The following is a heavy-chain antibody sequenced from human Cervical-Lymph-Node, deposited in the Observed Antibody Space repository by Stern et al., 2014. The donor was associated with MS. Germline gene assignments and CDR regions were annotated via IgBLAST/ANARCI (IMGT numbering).Heavy chain of an antibody. CDR2: IIPFVGTGTV. J-gene: IGHJ5*02. D-gene: IGHD3-10*01. Sequence: QVQLVQSGADVKKPGSSVRVSCKASGGISWLRQAPGQGLEWMGGIIPFVGTGTVNYAQNFQGRPTIIADPSTNTPYMELSSLRFDDTAVYYCARGAGDNWFDPWGQGTLVSVSS. V-gene: IGHV1-69*01. CDR3: ARGAGDNWFDP. CDR1: GG.